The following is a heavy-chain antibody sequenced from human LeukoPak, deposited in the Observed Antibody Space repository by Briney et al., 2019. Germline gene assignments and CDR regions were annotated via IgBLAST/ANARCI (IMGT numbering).Heavy chain of an antibody. CDR1: GGSISSYY. V-gene: IGHV4-59*08. Sequence: SSETLSLTCTVSGGSISSYYWSWIRQPPGKGLEWIGYIYYSGSTNYNPSLKSRVTISVDTSKNQFSLKLSSVTAADTAVYYCARQGGHSSGWYSWGQGTLVTVSS. J-gene: IGHJ4*02. CDR3: ARQGGHSSGWYS. CDR2: IYYSGST. D-gene: IGHD6-19*01.